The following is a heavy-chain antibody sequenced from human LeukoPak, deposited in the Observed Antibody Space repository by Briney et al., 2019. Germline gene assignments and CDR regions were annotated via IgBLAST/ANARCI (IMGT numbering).Heavy chain of an antibody. Sequence: ASVKVSCKASGYTFTSYGISWARQAPGQGLEWMGWVSAYNGNTNYAQKLQGRVTMTTDTSTSTAYMELRSLRSDDTAVYYCARDAGEIPAAILRDDAFDIWGQGTMVTVSS. V-gene: IGHV1-18*01. CDR3: ARDAGEIPAAILRDDAFDI. CDR1: GYTFTSYG. J-gene: IGHJ3*02. D-gene: IGHD2-2*01. CDR2: VSAYNGNT.